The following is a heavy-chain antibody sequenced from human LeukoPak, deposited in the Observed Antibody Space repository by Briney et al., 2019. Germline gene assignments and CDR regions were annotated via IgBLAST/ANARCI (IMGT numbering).Heavy chain of an antibody. CDR2: ISHSGST. D-gene: IGHD5-18*01. V-gene: IGHV4-34*01. CDR1: GGSFSGYY. CDR3: ARGGLDTRRGGYFDY. J-gene: IGHJ4*02. Sequence: SETLSLTCAVYGGSFSGYYWSWVRQPPGKGLEWVGEISHSGSTYYNPSLKSRVTVSVDTSKNQFSLRLSSVTAADTAVYYCARGGLDTRRGGYFDYWGQGILVTVSS.